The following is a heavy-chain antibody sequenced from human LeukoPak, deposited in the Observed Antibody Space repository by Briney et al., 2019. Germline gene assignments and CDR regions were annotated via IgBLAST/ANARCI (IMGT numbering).Heavy chain of an antibody. CDR1: GGSISSYY. CDR2: IYYSGST. V-gene: IGHV4-59*08. CDR3: ASSLRYFDWLPHPYYFDY. J-gene: IGHJ4*02. D-gene: IGHD3-9*01. Sequence: SETLSLTCTVSGGSISSYYWSWIRQPPGKGLECIGYIYYSGSTNYNPSLKSRVTISVDTSKNQFSLNLSSVTAADTAVYYCASSLRYFDWLPHPYYFDYWGQGTLVTVSS.